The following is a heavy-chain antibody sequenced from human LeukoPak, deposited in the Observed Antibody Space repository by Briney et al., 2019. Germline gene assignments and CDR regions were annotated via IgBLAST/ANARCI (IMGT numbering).Heavy chain of an antibody. CDR2: MSGSGGTT. CDR3: AKGLINDWSALDY. J-gene: IGHJ4*02. V-gene: IGHV3-23*01. Sequence: GGSLRLSCAASGFTFSSYAMTGVRQAPGKGLEWVSAMSGSGGTTYYADSVKGRFTISRDNSKNTLYLQMNSLRAEDTAVYYCAKGLINDWSALDYWGQGTLVTVSS. D-gene: IGHD3-9*01. CDR1: GFTFSSYA.